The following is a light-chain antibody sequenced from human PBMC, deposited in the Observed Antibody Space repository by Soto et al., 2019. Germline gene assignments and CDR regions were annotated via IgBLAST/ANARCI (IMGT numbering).Light chain of an antibody. Sequence: ESVLTQSPGTLSLSPGERVTLSCRASQTVSSSYLAWYQQKPGQAPRLLIYGASSRATGIPDRFSGSGSGTDFTLTISRLEREDFAVYYCQQYGNSPWTFGQGTKVEIK. J-gene: IGKJ1*01. CDR2: GAS. CDR1: QTVSSSY. V-gene: IGKV3-20*01. CDR3: QQYGNSPWT.